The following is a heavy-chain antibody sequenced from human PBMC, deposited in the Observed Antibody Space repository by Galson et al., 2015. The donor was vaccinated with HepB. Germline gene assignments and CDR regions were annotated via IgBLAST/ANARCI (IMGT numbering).Heavy chain of an antibody. J-gene: IGHJ6*02. CDR1: GFTFSSYA. Sequence: SLRLSCAASGFTFSSYAMHWVRQAPGKGLEWVAVISYDGSNKYYADSVKGRFTISRDNSKNTLYLQMNSLRAEDTAVYYCARGPHGYDSSGYRLNYGMDVWGQGTTVTVSS. D-gene: IGHD3-22*01. CDR3: ARGPHGYDSSGYRLNYGMDV. V-gene: IGHV3-30*04. CDR2: ISYDGSNK.